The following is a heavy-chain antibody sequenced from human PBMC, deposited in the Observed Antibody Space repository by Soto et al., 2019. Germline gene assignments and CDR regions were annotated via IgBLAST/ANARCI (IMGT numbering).Heavy chain of an antibody. CDR1: GFTFSTYG. CDR3: AKASAVITSRFFDY. V-gene: IGHV3-30*18. J-gene: IGHJ4*01. Sequence: PGGSLRLSCAASGFTFSTYGMIWVRQAPGKGLEWVAVVSYHGTDKFYADSLKARFTISRDNSKNTLYLQMNNLRTEDSAVYYCAKASAVITSRFFDYWGHGTLVTVSS. D-gene: IGHD3-16*02. CDR2: VSYHGTDK.